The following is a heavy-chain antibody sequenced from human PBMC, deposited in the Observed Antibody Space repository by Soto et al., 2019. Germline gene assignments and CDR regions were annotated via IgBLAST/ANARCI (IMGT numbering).Heavy chain of an antibody. CDR1: GFSLSTTAEG. CDR3: AHGSCSSADCYPNPYLDY. CDR2: IYWDDDE. Sequence: QITLKESGPTLVKPTQPLTLTCTFSGFSLSTTAEGVGWIRQPPGQALEWLALIYWDDDERYSPSLKSRLTITKDTSKNQVVLTMTNVDPVDTATYYCAHGSCSSADCYPNPYLDYWGKGILVTVSS. V-gene: IGHV2-5*02. D-gene: IGHD2-2*01. J-gene: IGHJ4*02.